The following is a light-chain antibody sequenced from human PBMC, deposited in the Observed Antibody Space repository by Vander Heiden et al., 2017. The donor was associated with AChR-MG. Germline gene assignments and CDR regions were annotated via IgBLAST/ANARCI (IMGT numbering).Light chain of an antibody. CDR2: DVS. CDR1: SSDVGGYNY. Sequence: QSALTQPASVSGSPGQSITISCTGTSSDVGGYNYVSWYQHYSGKAPKLIIYDVSKRPSGVSIRFSGSKSGNTASLTISGLRAEDEADYFCSSYANSSPWVFGAGTKLTVL. CDR3: SSYANSSPWV. J-gene: IGLJ3*02. V-gene: IGLV2-14*03.